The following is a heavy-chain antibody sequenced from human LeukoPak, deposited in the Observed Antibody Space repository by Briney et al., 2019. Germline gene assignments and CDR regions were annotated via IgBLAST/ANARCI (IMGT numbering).Heavy chain of an antibody. CDR1: GGSISSGDYY. Sequence: SQTLSLTCTVSGGSISSGDYYWSWIRQPPGKGLEWIGYIYYSGSTYYNPPLKSRVTISVDTSKKQFSLNLRSATAADTAVYYCARIYGSGSPYFDFWGQGTLVTVSS. D-gene: IGHD3-10*01. V-gene: IGHV4-30-4*01. CDR3: ARIYGSGSPYFDF. CDR2: IYYSGST. J-gene: IGHJ4*02.